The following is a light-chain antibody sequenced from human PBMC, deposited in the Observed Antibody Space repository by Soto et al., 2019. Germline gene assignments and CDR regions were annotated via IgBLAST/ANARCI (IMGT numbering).Light chain of an antibody. V-gene: IGKV1-5*01. J-gene: IGKJ1*01. CDR1: HTIDSW. Sequence: DIQMTQSPSTLSASITDRVTFTCRASHTIDSWLAWYQQKPGKPPKLLIFDASSLETGVPSRFSGSGSGTEFTLTITSLQPDDFATYYCQQYSVLPFTFGQGTRVEVK. CDR3: QQYSVLPFT. CDR2: DAS.